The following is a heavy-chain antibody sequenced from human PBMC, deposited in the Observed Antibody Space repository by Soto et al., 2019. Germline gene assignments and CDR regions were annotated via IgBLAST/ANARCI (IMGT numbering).Heavy chain of an antibody. Sequence: ASVKVSCKASGYTFTSYDINWVRQATGQGLEWMGWMNPNSGNTGYAQKFQGRVTMTRNTSISTAYMELSSLRSEDTDVYYCALAGPGAAADYYYSYGMDVWGQGTTGTV. V-gene: IGHV1-8*01. J-gene: IGHJ6*02. D-gene: IGHD6-13*01. CDR1: GYTFTSYD. CDR3: ALAGPGAAADYYYSYGMDV. CDR2: MNPNSGNT.